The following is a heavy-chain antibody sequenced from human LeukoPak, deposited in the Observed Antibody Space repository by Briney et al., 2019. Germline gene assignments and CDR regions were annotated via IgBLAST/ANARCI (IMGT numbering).Heavy chain of an antibody. CDR2: IHYSGST. Sequence: SETLSLTCTVSGGSISSSRNYWGWIRQPPGKRLEWIGSIHYSGSTYYSPSLKSRVTISVDMSKNQFSLKLTSVTAADTAVYYCARQVSNWYFEYFQHWGQGTLVTVSS. CDR3: ARQVSNWYFEYFQH. J-gene: IGHJ1*01. D-gene: IGHD4-11*01. V-gene: IGHV4-39*01. CDR1: GGSISSSRNY.